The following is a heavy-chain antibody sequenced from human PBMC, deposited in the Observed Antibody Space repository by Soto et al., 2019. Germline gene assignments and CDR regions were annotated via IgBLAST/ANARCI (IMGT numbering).Heavy chain of an antibody. CDR1: GFTLSDHY. CDR2: SRGKPQGYST. D-gene: IGHD7-27*01. Sequence: GGSLRLSCAGSGFTLSDHYIDWVRQAPGKGLEWVGRSRGKPQGYSTAYAASVKGRFTTSRDDSENSLYLQMNSLKTDDTAVYYCNRGDGENQKLEGYYYGLDVWGLGTTVTSP. V-gene: IGHV3-72*01. J-gene: IGHJ6*02. CDR3: NRGDGENQKLEGYYYGLDV.